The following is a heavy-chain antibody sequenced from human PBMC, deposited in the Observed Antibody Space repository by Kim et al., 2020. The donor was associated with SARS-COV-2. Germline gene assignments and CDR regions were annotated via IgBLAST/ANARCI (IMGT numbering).Heavy chain of an antibody. D-gene: IGHD5-18*01. J-gene: IGHJ3*02. CDR3: ARGIQLWLNVNWGSRAFDI. V-gene: IGHV3-11*06. Sequence: GRFTISRDNAKNSLYLQMNSLRAEDTAVYYCARGIQLWLNVNWGSRAFDIWGQGTMVTVSS.